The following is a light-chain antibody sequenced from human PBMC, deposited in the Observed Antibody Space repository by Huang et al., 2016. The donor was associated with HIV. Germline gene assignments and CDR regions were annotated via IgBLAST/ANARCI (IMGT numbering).Light chain of an antibody. Sequence: DIQMTQSPSSLSASVGDRVTITCRASQSISSYLNWYQQKPGKAPKLLIYAASSLQSGVPSMFSGSVSGTDVTLTISSLQPEDFATYYCQQSYSTVMYTFGQGTKLEIK. V-gene: IGKV1-39*01. J-gene: IGKJ2*01. CDR1: QSISSY. CDR2: AAS. CDR3: QQSYSTVMYT.